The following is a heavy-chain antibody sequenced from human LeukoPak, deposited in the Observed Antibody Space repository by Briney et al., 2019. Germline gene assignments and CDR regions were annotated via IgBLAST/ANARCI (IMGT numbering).Heavy chain of an antibody. V-gene: IGHV4-4*02. D-gene: IGHD6-13*01. CDR1: GGSISSSNW. CDR2: IYHSGST. Sequence: SETLSLTCAVSGGSISSSNWWSWVRQPPGQGLEWIGEIYHSGSTNYNPSLKSRVTISVDKSKNQFSLKLSSVTAADTAVYYCATRIGNSSSWTLYYFDYWGQGTLVTVSS. CDR3: ATRIGNSSSWTLYYFDY. J-gene: IGHJ4*02.